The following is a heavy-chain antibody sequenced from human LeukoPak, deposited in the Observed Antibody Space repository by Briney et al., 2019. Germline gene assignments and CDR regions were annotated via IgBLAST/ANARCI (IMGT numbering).Heavy chain of an antibody. V-gene: IGHV4-59*01. CDR3: AREVEGYCSSTSCLGYFDY. J-gene: IGHJ4*02. Sequence: PSETLSLTCTVSGGSISSYYWSWIRQPPGKGLEWIGYIYYSGSTNYNPSLKSRVTISVDTSKNQFSLKLSSVTAADTAVYYCAREVEGYCSSTSCLGYFDYWGQGTLVTVSS. CDR1: GGSISSYY. D-gene: IGHD2-2*01. CDR2: IYYSGST.